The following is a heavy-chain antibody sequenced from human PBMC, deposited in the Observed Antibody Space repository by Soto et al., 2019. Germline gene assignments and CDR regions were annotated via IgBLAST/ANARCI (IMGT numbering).Heavy chain of an antibody. CDR2: ISAYNGNT. CDR1: GYTFTSYA. CDR3: ARVVVVAASSVGAFDI. D-gene: IGHD2-15*01. V-gene: IGHV1-18*01. J-gene: IGHJ3*02. Sequence: ASVTVSCQTSGYTFTSYAMHWVRQAPGQGLEWMGWISAYNGNTNYAQKLQGRVTMTTDTSTSTAYMELRSLRSDDTAVYYCARVVVVAASSVGAFDIWGQGTMVTVSS.